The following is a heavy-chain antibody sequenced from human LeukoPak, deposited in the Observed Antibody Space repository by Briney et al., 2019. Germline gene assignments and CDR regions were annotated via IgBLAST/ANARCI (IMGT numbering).Heavy chain of an antibody. CDR2: MNPYSGNT. V-gene: IGHV1-8*02. CDR1: GYTFTVYY. Sequence: GASVTVSFTASGYTFTVYYMHWVRQAPGQGLEWMGWMNPYSGNTGYSQKFQGRVTMTRNTSISTAYMELSSLRSEDTAMYYCARGLPYGSGRAAVFDPWGQGTLVTVSS. J-gene: IGHJ5*02. D-gene: IGHD3-10*01. CDR3: ARGLPYGSGRAAVFDP.